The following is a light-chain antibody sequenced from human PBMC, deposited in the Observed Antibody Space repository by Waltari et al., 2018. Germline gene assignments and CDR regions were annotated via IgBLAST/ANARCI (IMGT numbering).Light chain of an antibody. J-gene: IGKJ1*01. V-gene: IGKV4-1*01. Sequence: DIVMTQSPESLAVSLGERATINCKSSQSVLYSSNNTNYLAWYQQKPGQPPKLLIYWSSTRESGVPDRLSGSGSGTDFTLTISSLQAEDVAVYYCQQYYSTPWTFGQGTKVEIK. CDR3: QQYYSTPWT. CDR2: WSS. CDR1: QSVLYSSNNTNY.